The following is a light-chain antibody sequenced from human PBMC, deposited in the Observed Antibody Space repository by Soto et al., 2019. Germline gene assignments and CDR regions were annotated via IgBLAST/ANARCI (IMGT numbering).Light chain of an antibody. Sequence: IQMTQSPSTLSASEGDRVNISCRASQSVSIWLAWYQQKPGKAPKLLIYAASSLQSGVPSRFSGSGSGTDFTLTISSLQPEDFATYYCLQDYNYPRTFGQGTKVDIK. CDR3: LQDYNYPRT. V-gene: IGKV1-6*01. CDR1: QSVSIW. CDR2: AAS. J-gene: IGKJ1*01.